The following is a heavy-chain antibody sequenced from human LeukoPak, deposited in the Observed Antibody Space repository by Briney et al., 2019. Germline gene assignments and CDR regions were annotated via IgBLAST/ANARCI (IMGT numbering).Heavy chain of an antibody. V-gene: IGHV4-38-2*02. D-gene: IGHD3-22*01. CDR3: AREYYYDSSGFQGGCWFDP. Sequence: SETLSLTCTVSGGSISSYYWSWIRQPPGKGLEWIGSIYHSGSTYYNPSLKSRVTISVDTSKNQFSLKLSSVTAADTAVYYCAREYYYDSSGFQGGCWFDPWGQGTLVTVSS. CDR2: IYHSGST. CDR1: GGSISSYY. J-gene: IGHJ5*02.